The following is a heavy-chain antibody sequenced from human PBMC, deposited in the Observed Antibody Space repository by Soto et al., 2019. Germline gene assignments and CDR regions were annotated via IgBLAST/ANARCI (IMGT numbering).Heavy chain of an antibody. CDR3: ARDKDRLQLGGNYYYALDV. V-gene: IGHV1-18*01. D-gene: IGHD5-12*01. J-gene: IGHJ6*02. Sequence: ASVEVSCKASGYTFTSYGMSWVRQAHEQGLEWMGWISAYNGNTNYAQKFQGRVTITADESTSTAYMELTSLRSEDTAVYYCARDKDRLQLGGNYYYALDVWGQGTTVTVSS. CDR2: ISAYNGNT. CDR1: GYTFTSYG.